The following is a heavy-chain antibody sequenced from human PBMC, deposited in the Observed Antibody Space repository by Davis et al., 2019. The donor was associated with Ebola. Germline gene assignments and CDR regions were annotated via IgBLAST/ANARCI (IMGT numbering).Heavy chain of an antibody. Sequence: PGGSLRLSCAASGFTFDDYAMHWVRQAPGKGLEWVSGISWNSGSIGYADSVKGRFTISRDNAKNSLYLQMNSLRAEDTAIYYCAKDRAYDNSWFWIGGYWGQGTLVTVSS. CDR2: ISWNSGSI. V-gene: IGHV3-9*01. J-gene: IGHJ4*02. CDR3: AKDRAYDNSWFWIGGY. D-gene: IGHD6-13*01. CDR1: GFTFDDYA.